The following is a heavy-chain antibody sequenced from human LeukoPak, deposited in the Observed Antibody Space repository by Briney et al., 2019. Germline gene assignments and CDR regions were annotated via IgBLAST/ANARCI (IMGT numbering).Heavy chain of an antibody. Sequence: ASVKVSCKASGGTFNGYAISWVRQAPGQGLEWMGGIIPIFGTANYAQKVQGRVTITTDESTTTAYMELSSLRSEDTAVYYCARARSPSSGYLLRDHNWFDPWGQGTLVTVSS. CDR2: IIPIFGTA. CDR1: GGTFNGYA. D-gene: IGHD3-22*01. V-gene: IGHV1-69*05. J-gene: IGHJ5*02. CDR3: ARARSPSSGYLLRDHNWFDP.